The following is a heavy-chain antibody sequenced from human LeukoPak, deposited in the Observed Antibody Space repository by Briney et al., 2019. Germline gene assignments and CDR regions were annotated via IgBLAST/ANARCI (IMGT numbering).Heavy chain of an antibody. CDR3: ARGYYDSSGYYQSI. J-gene: IGHJ3*02. Sequence: SETLSLTRTVSGGSISSYYWSWTRQPPGKGLEWIGYIYYSGSTNYNPSLKSRVTISVDTSKNQFSLKLSSMTAADTAVYYCARGYYDSSGYYQSIWGQGTMVTVSS. D-gene: IGHD3-22*01. CDR1: GGSISSYY. CDR2: IYYSGST. V-gene: IGHV4-59*01.